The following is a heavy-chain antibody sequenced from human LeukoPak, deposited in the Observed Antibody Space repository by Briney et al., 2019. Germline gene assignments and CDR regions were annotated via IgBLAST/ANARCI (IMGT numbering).Heavy chain of an antibody. V-gene: IGHV4-34*01. CDR1: GGSISSYY. CDR2: INHSGST. D-gene: IGHD6-19*01. CDR3: ARMEFRRAVAEMDAFDI. Sequence: PSETLSLTCTVSGGSISSYYWSWIRQPPGKGLEWIGEINHSGSTNYNPSLKSRVTISVDTSKNQFSLKLSSVTAADTAVYYCARMEFRRAVAEMDAFDIWGQGTMVTVSS. J-gene: IGHJ3*02.